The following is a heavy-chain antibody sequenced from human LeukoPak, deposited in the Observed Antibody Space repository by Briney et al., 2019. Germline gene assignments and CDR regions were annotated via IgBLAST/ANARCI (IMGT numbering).Heavy chain of an antibody. CDR3: ARGGRGYSYGGAFDI. CDR1: GFTFSSYS. J-gene: IGHJ3*02. CDR2: ISSSSSTI. D-gene: IGHD5-18*01. Sequence: PGGSLRLSCAASGFTFSSYSMNWVRQAPGKGLEWASYISSSSSTIYYADSVKGRFTISRDNAKNSLYLQMNSLRAEDTAVYYCARGGRGYSYGGAFDIWGQGTMVTVSS. V-gene: IGHV3-48*01.